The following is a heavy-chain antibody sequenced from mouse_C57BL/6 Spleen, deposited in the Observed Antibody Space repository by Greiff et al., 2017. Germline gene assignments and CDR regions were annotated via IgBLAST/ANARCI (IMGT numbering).Heavy chain of an antibody. CDR1: GFTFSSYG. V-gene: IGHV5-6*01. Sequence: EVKLMESGGDLVKPGGSLKLSCEASGFTFSSYGMSWVSQTPGKRLEWVATISSGSSYTTYPDSVKGRFTISCDTAKNTLYLHMSSWKSDYSSRYCCARVDYNGWYYFDYWGQGTTLTVSS. CDR2: ISSGSSYT. D-gene: IGHD1-1*01. J-gene: IGHJ2*01. CDR3: ARVDYNGWYYFDY.